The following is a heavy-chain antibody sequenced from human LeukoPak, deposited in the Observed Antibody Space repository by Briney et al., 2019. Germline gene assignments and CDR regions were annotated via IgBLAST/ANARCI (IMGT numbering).Heavy chain of an antibody. CDR1: GFSITDHH. D-gene: IGHD1-1*01. CDR3: VRVVTTGSGWYHVDN. V-gene: IGHV3-72*01. CDR2: SATTKPNSCTT. J-gene: IGHJ4*02. Sequence: SGGSLRLSCAGAGFSITDHHMDWVRQGPGKGLEWIGRSATTKPNSCTTQYAASVRGRFTISRDDSQNSLYLHLNSLKTEDTAVYYCVRVVTTGSGWYHVDNWGLGTLVTVYS.